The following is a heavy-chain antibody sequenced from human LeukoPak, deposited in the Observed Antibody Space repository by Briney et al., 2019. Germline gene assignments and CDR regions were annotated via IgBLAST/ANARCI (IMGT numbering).Heavy chain of an antibody. CDR1: GYSISSGYY. Sequence: SETLSLTCTVSGYSISSGYYWGWIRQPPGKGLEWIGSIYHSGSTYYNPSLKSRVTISVDTSKNQFSLKLSSVTAADTAVYYCARGRSSSHYYDYWGQGTLVTVSS. J-gene: IGHJ4*02. CDR3: ARGRSSSHYYDY. D-gene: IGHD6-13*01. V-gene: IGHV4-38-2*02. CDR2: IYHSGST.